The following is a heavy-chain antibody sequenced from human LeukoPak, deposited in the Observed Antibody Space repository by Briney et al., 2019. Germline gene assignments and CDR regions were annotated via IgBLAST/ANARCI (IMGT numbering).Heavy chain of an antibody. Sequence: GGALRLSCAASGFTFSDYYMSWLRQAPGKGVVLVSYTSSSCSTISYADSVKGRFTISRDNANTSLYLQMNSLRAEDTAVYYCARETIADYWGQGTLVTVSS. CDR3: ARETIADY. CDR1: GFTFSDYY. D-gene: IGHD5-24*01. V-gene: IGHV3-11*04. J-gene: IGHJ4*02. CDR2: TSSSCSTI.